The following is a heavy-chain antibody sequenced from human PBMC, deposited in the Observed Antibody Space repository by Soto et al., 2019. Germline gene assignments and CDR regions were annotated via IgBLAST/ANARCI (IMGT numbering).Heavy chain of an antibody. CDR2: ISYDGSNK. CDR3: AKDREWLPPPGLYYYGMDV. Sequence: GGSLRLSCAASGFTFSSYGMHWVRQAPGKGLEWVAVISYDGSNKYYADSVKGRFTISRDNSKNTLYLQMNSLRAEDTAVYYCAKDREWLPPPGLYYYGMDVWGQGTTVTVSS. D-gene: IGHD5-12*01. J-gene: IGHJ6*02. V-gene: IGHV3-30*18. CDR1: GFTFSSYG.